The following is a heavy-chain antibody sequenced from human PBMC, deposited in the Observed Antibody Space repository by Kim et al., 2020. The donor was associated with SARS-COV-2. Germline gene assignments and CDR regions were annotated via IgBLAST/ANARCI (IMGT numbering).Heavy chain of an antibody. J-gene: IGHJ4*02. D-gene: IGHD7-27*01. V-gene: IGHV1-8*01. Sequence: GDNGAAQKFQDRVSMTRDTSTGTAYMELNSLRLDDTAVYYCARYGDPSLDYWGQGTLVTVSS. CDR2: GDN. CDR3: ARYGDPSLDY.